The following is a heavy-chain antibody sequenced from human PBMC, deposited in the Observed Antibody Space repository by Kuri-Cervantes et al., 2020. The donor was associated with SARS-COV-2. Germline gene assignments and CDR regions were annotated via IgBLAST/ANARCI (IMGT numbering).Heavy chain of an antibody. CDR1: GGSISSYY. J-gene: IGHJ6*02. Sequence: SETLSLTCTVSGGSISSYYWSWIRQPPGKGLEWIGYIYYSGSTNYNPSPKSRVTISVDTSKNQFSLKLSSVTAADTAIYYCARDRVESVGTQYYYYGMDVWGQGTTVTVSS. D-gene: IGHD1-26*01. CDR2: IYYSGST. CDR3: ARDRVESVGTQYYYYGMDV. V-gene: IGHV4-59*01.